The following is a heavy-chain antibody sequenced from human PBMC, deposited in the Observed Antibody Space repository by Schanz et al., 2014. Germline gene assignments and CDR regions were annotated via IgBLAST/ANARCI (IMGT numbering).Heavy chain of an antibody. CDR2: IKQDESER. Sequence: EVQLVESGGGLVQPGGSLRLSCAASGFTFSTYWMSWVRQAPGKGLEWVANIKQDESERSYVDSVKGRFTISRDNSKNTLNVQMNSLRPENAAIYYCASSDSSSSYFYVMDVWGQGTTVTVSS. D-gene: IGHD6-6*01. J-gene: IGHJ6*02. V-gene: IGHV3-7*03. CDR1: GFTFSTYW. CDR3: ASSDSSSSYFYVMDV.